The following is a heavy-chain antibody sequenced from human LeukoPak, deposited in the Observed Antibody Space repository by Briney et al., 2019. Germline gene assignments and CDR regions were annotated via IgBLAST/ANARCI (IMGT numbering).Heavy chain of an antibody. CDR2: IKQDGSEK. Sequence: GGSLRLSCAASGFTFSSYAMSWVRQAPGKGLEWVANIKQDGSEKYYVDSVKGRFTISRDNAKNSLYLQMNSLRAEDTAVYYCAREEYSSSSNRYNWFDPWGQGTLVTVSS. J-gene: IGHJ5*02. D-gene: IGHD6-6*01. V-gene: IGHV3-7*03. CDR3: AREEYSSSSNRYNWFDP. CDR1: GFTFSSYA.